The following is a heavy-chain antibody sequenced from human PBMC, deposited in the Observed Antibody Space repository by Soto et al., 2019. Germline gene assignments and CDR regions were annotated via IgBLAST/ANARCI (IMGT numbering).Heavy chain of an antibody. D-gene: IGHD1-26*01. CDR3: TTDRPLTGGRVIAT. CDR1: GVNFVHLW. CDR2: IKSINHGGTT. J-gene: IGHJ3*01. V-gene: IGHV3-15*01. Sequence: EVQLVESGGGLVKPGGSLRLSCAASGVNFVHLWMTWVRQAPGKGLEWVGRIKSINHGGTTDYAAPVKGRVTISRDDSKNTLYLQLNSLKTEDTGVYYCTTDRPLTGGRVIATWGQGTMVTVSS.